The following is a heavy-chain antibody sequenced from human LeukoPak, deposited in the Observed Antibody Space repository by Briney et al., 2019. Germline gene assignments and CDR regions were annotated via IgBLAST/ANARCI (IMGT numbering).Heavy chain of an antibody. CDR1: GGSFSGYY. V-gene: IGHV4-34*01. Sequence: SETLSLPCAVYGGSFSGYYWSWIRQPPGKGLEWIGEINHSGSTNYNPSLKSRVTISVDTSKNQFSLKLSSVTAADAAVYYCARGEVGHALDYWGQGTLVTVSS. J-gene: IGHJ4*02. CDR2: INHSGST. CDR3: ARGEVGHALDY.